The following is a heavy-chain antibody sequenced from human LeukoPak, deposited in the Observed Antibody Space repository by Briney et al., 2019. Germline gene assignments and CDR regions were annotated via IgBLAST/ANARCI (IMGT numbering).Heavy chain of an antibody. CDR1: GGSISSSSYY. D-gene: IGHD3-16*01. Sequence: SETLSLTCTVSGGSISSSSYYWSWIRQPPGKGLEWIGYIYYSGSTNYNPSLKSRVTISVDTSKNQFSLKLSSVTAADTAVYYCARVGDTNWFDPWGQGTLVTVSS. J-gene: IGHJ5*02. CDR3: ARVGDTNWFDP. CDR2: IYYSGST. V-gene: IGHV4-61*05.